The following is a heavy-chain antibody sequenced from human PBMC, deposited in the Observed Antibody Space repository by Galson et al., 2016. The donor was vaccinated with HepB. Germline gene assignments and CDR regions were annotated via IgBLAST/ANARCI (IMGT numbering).Heavy chain of an antibody. CDR2: ISYDGSDK. CDR1: GYTFSEYA. CDR3: VKERRGYYVQH. V-gene: IGHV3-30-3*01. Sequence: LRLSCAASGYTFSEYAMHWVRQAPGKGLEWVSLISYDGSDKYYADSVRGRFTTSRDRSKNTLYLEMNSLNAEDTAVYYCVKERRGYYVQHWGQGTLVTVSS. D-gene: IGHD3-10*02. J-gene: IGHJ4*02.